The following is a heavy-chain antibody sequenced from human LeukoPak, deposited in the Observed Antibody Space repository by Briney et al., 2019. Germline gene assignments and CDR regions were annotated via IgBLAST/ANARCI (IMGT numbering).Heavy chain of an antibody. CDR1: GGSISSGGYY. V-gene: IGHV4-30-2*01. J-gene: IGHJ3*02. Sequence: PSETLSLTCAVSGGSISSGGYYWSWIRQPPGKGLEWIGYIYHSGSTYYNPSLKSRVTISVDRSKNQFSLKLSSVTAADTAVYYCARVVGYYDSSGYPEAFDIWGQGTMVTVSS. D-gene: IGHD3-22*01. CDR2: IYHSGST. CDR3: ARVVGYYDSSGYPEAFDI.